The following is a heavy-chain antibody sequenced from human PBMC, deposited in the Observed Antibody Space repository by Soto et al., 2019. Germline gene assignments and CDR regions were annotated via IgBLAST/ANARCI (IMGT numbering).Heavy chain of an antibody. CDR1: GGTFSSYA. Sequence: ASVKVSCKASGGTFSSYAISWVRQAPGQGLEWMGGIIPIFGTANYAQKFQGRVTITADESTSTAYMELSSLRSEDTAVYYCARDRPDDFWSGYYLDNWFDPWGQGTLVTVSS. CDR3: ARDRPDDFWSGYYLDNWFDP. V-gene: IGHV1-69*13. D-gene: IGHD3-3*01. CDR2: IIPIFGTA. J-gene: IGHJ5*02.